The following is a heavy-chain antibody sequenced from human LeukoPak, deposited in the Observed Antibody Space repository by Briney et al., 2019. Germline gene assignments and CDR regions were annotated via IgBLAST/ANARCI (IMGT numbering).Heavy chain of an antibody. Sequence: SETLSLTCAVSGYSISSGYYWGWIRQPPGKGLEWIGSIYHSGSTYYNPSLKSRVTISVDTSKNQFSLKLSSVTAADTAVYYRAREIVDCSGGSCYSGTYYYYYYGMDVWGKGTTVTVSS. CDR2: IYHSGST. CDR1: GYSISSGYY. V-gene: IGHV4-38-2*02. D-gene: IGHD2-15*01. CDR3: AREIVDCSGGSCYSGTYYYYYYGMDV. J-gene: IGHJ6*04.